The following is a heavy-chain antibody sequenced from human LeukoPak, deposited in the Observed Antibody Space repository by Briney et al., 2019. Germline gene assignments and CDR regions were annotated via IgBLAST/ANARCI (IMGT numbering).Heavy chain of an antibody. J-gene: IGHJ2*01. Sequence: GGSLRLSCAASGFTFSSFSMSWVRQAPGKGLEWVANIKQDGSEKYYMDSVKGRITVSRDNAENSLYLQMNSLRAEDTAVYYCARGYCSGGSCFSSTGNFDLWGRGTLVTVSS. D-gene: IGHD2-15*01. CDR2: IKQDGSEK. CDR3: ARGYCSGGSCFSSTGNFDL. V-gene: IGHV3-7*04. CDR1: GFTFSSFS.